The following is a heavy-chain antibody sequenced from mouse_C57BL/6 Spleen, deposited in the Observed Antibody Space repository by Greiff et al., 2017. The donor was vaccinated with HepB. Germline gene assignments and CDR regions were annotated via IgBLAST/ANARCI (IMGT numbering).Heavy chain of an antibody. V-gene: IGHV5-17*01. CDR3: ARPSISYYFDY. CDR2: ISSGSSTI. J-gene: IGHJ2*01. Sequence: EVQVVESGGGLVKPGGSLKLSCAASGFTFSDYGMHWVRQAPEKGLEWVAYISSGSSTIYYADTVKGRFTISRDNAKNTLFLQMTSLRSEDTAMYYCARPSISYYFDYWGQGTTLTVSS. CDR1: GFTFSDYG.